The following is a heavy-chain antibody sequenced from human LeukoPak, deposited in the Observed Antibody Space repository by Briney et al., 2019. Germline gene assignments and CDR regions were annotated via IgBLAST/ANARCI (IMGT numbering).Heavy chain of an antibody. CDR3: ARDPEGHGYYFDY. D-gene: IGHD3-3*01. CDR2: IHTSGST. V-gene: IGHV4-4*07. Sequence: PSESLSLTCTVSGGSTSNYFCTWLRQSAGKGLEWIGRIHTSGSTNYNPSLKSRVSMSVDTSKNQFSLKLSSVTAADTAVYYCARDPEGHGYYFDYWGQGALVTVSS. CDR1: GGSTSNYF. J-gene: IGHJ4*02.